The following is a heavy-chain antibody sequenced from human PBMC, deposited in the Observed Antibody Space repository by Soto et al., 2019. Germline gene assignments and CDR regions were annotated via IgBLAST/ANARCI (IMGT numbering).Heavy chain of an antibody. J-gene: IGHJ6*03. V-gene: IGHV4-34*01. D-gene: IGHD3-10*01. CDR2: INHSGST. CDR1: GGSFSGYY. CDR3: ARGPRITMVRGVRGYYYYYYMDV. Sequence: PSETLSLTCAVYGGSFSGYYWSWIRQPPGKGLEWIGEINHSGSTNYNPSLKSRVTISVDTSKNHFSLKLSSVTAAGTAVYYCARGPRITMVRGVRGYYYYYYMDVWGKGTTVTVSS.